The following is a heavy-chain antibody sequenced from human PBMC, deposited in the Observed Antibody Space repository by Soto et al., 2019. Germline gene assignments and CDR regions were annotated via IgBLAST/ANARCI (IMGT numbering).Heavy chain of an antibody. CDR3: ARGTSPGYSSPNWFDP. CDR2: ISSSSSTI. V-gene: IGHV3-48*02. J-gene: IGHJ5*02. D-gene: IGHD5-18*01. CDR1: GFTFSSYS. Sequence: GGSLRLSCAASGFTFSSYSMNWVRQAPGKGLEWVSYISSSSSTIYYADSVKGRFTISRDNAKNSLYLQMNSLRDEDTAVYYCARGTSPGYSSPNWFDPWGQGTLVTVSS.